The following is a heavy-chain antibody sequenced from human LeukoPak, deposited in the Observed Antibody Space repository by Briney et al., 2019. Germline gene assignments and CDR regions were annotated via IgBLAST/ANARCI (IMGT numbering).Heavy chain of an antibody. J-gene: IGHJ4*02. CDR1: GFTFSSYS. Sequence: GGSLRLSCAASGFTFSSYSMSWVRQAPGKGLEWVSSISTSSSYIYYADSVKGRFTISRDNSKNTLYLQMNSLRAEDTAVYYCAKSSPPPLRYWGQGTLVTVSS. V-gene: IGHV3-21*04. CDR3: AKSSPPPLRY. CDR2: ISTSSSYI.